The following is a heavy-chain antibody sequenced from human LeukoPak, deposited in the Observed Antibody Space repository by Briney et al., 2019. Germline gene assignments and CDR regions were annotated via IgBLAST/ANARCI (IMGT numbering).Heavy chain of an antibody. V-gene: IGHV3-21*01. CDR1: GFTVSSNF. CDR3: ARDPGNSGYDGY. Sequence: PGGSLRLSCAASGFTVSSNFMSWVRQAPGKGLEWVSSISSSSSYIYYADSVKGRFTISRDNAKNSLYLQMNSLRAEDTAVYYCARDPGNSGYDGYWGQGTLVTVSS. CDR2: ISSSSSYI. J-gene: IGHJ4*02. D-gene: IGHD5-12*01.